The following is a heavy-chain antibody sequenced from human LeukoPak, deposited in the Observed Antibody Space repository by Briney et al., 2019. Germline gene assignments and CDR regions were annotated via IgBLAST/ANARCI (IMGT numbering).Heavy chain of an antibody. V-gene: IGHV1-18*01. CDR3: ARAHGYDNSGYSEAYFDF. CDR1: GYTFTNYG. D-gene: IGHD3-22*01. CDR2: ISAYNGNT. Sequence: ATVKVSCKASGYTFTNYGISWVRQAPGQGLEWMGWISAYNGNTNYAQKVQGRVTMTTDTSTTTAYMELRSLRSDDTAVYYCARAHGYDNSGYSEAYFDFWGQGTLVTVSS. J-gene: IGHJ4*02.